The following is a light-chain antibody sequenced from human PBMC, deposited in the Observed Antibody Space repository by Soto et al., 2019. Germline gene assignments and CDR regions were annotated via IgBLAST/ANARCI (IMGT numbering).Light chain of an antibody. CDR2: AAS. CDR3: QQGYSTIT. V-gene: IGKV1-39*01. J-gene: IGKJ5*01. Sequence: DLQMTQSPSSLSASLGDRVTIXXRASQSIYPYLNWYQQRPGEAPQVLIYAASTLQDGIPSRFSGSGSGTDFTLTIRGLQPEDFATYYCQQGYSTITFGQGTRLEIK. CDR1: QSIYPY.